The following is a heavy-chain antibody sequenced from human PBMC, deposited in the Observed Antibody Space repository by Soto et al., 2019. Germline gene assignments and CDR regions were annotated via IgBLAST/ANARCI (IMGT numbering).Heavy chain of an antibody. CDR3: ARLPPAPVAAFDY. J-gene: IGHJ4*02. D-gene: IGHD6-19*01. Sequence: SVKVSCKASGGTFSSYTISWVRQAPGQGLEWMGRIIPILGIANYAQKFQGRVTITADKSTSTAYMELSSLRSEDTAVYYCARLPPAPVAAFDYWGQGTQVTVSS. CDR1: GGTFSSYT. CDR2: IIPILGIA. V-gene: IGHV1-69*02.